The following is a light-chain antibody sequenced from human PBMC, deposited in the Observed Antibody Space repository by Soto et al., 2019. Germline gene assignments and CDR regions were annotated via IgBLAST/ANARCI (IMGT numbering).Light chain of an antibody. CDR2: GAS. CDR3: QQYADVPYT. CDR1: QDIRKY. Sequence: DIQMTQSPSSLSASVGDRVTITCQASQDIRKYLNWYKQEPGKAPKLLIYGASNLEPGVPSRFSRGGSETDFTFTISSLRPEDFATYYCQQYADVPYTFGRGTKLEIK. V-gene: IGKV1-33*01. J-gene: IGKJ2*01.